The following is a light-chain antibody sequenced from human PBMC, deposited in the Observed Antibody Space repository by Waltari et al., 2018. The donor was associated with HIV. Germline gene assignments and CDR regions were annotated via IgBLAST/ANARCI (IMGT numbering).Light chain of an antibody. CDR2: SAS. J-gene: IGKJ1*01. V-gene: IGKV1-39*01. CDR1: QRISKY. CDR3: QQSYDSLRT. Sequence: DIQMTQSPSSVSASVGDRVTITCRASQRISKYLNWYQQKAGKAPKLLIYSASILQRGVPSRFSGSGSGTSFTLTINSLQSEDFATYYCQQSYDSLRTFGQGSKLEVK.